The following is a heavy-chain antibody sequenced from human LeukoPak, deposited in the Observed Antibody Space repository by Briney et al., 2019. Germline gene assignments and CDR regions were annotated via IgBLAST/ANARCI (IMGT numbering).Heavy chain of an antibody. CDR3: ATRPKFMSTYFDL. J-gene: IGHJ2*01. Sequence: PSQTLSLTCTVSSGSINSYYWTWIRQPAGKGLEWLGRVYTSGSPNYNPSLKGRVTMSLDTSKNQFSLKLRSVTAADTAVYYCATRPKFMSTYFDLWGRGTLVTVSS. CDR1: SGSINSYY. D-gene: IGHD5/OR15-5a*01. CDR2: VYTSGSP. V-gene: IGHV4-4*07.